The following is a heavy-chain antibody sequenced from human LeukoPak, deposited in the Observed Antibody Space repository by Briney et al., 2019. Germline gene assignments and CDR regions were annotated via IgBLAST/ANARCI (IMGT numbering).Heavy chain of an antibody. V-gene: IGHV1-69*05. Sequence: SVKVSCKASGGTFSSYAISWVRQAPGQGLEWMGGIIPIFGTANYAQKFQGRVTITTDESTSTACMELSSLRSEDTAVYYCARDLDDGYSSSHWFDPWGQGTLVTVSS. CDR2: IIPIFGTA. D-gene: IGHD6-6*01. J-gene: IGHJ5*02. CDR1: GGTFSSYA. CDR3: ARDLDDGYSSSHWFDP.